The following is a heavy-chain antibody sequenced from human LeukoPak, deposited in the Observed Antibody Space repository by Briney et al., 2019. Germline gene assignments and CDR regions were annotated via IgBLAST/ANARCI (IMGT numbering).Heavy chain of an antibody. V-gene: IGHV3-23*01. CDR2: ISGSGGST. J-gene: IGHJ3*02. CDR3: AKDFYYDSSGYPYAFDI. D-gene: IGHD3-22*01. Sequence: GGSLRLSCAASGFTFSSYAMSWVRQAPGKGLEWVSTISGSGGSTYYADSVKGRFTISRDNSKNTLYLKMNSLRAEDMAVYYCAKDFYYDSSGYPYAFDIWGQGTMVTVSS. CDR1: GFTFSSYA.